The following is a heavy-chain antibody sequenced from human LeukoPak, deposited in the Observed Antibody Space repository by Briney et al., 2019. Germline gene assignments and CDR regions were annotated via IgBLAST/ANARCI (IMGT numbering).Heavy chain of an antibody. J-gene: IGHJ4*02. V-gene: IGHV3-66*02. D-gene: IGHD3-10*01. CDR2: LYGDGTT. CDR3: VRGMGVSMLYYFDY. CDR1: GLSVSSNY. Sequence: GGSLRLSCAASGLSVSSNYMSWVRQAPGKWLEWVSVLYGDGTTYYAGSVKGRFTISRDNSKNTLYLQMNSLRAEDTAVYYCVRGMGVSMLYYFDYWGQGTLVTVSS.